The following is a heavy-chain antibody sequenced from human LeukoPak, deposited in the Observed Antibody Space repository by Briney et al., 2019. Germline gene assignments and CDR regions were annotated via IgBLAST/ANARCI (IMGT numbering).Heavy chain of an antibody. D-gene: IGHD3-22*01. V-gene: IGHV4-59*08. CDR2: IYYSGST. CDR1: GGSISSYC. J-gene: IGHJ4*02. CDR3: ARQRRSSRYYYDSSGQTYYFDY. Sequence: SETLSLTCTVSGGSISSYCWSWIRQPPGKGLEWIGYIYYSGSTNYNPSLKSRVTISVDTSKNQFSLKLSSVTAADTAVYYCARQRRSSRYYYDSSGQTYYFDYWGQGTLVTVSS.